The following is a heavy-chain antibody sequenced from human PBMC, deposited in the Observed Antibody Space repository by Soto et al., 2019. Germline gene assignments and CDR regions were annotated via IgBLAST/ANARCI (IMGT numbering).Heavy chain of an antibody. V-gene: IGHV4-39*01. J-gene: IGHJ4*02. CDR3: ARHLYVTFDY. CDR2: IYYSGST. Sequence: SETLSLTCTVSGDSISSSSYYWGWIRQPPGKGLEWIGGIYYSGSTYYNPSLKSRVTISGDTSKNQFSLRLRSVTAADTAVYYCARHLYVTFDYWGQGTLVTVS. CDR1: GDSISSSSYY. D-gene: IGHD3-16*01.